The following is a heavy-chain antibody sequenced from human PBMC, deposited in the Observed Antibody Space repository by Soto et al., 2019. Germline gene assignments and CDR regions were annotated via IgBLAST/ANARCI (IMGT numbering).Heavy chain of an antibody. CDR2: ISAHNGNT. V-gene: IGHV1-18*01. D-gene: IGHD1-1*01. Sequence: QVHLVQSGAEVKKPGASVKVSCKASGYTFTRYAITWVRQAPGQGLEWMGWISAHNGNTDYAQKLQGRVIVTRDTSTSTAYTELRSLRSDDTAVYYRARGRYGDYWGQGVLVTVSS. CDR1: GYTFTRYA. J-gene: IGHJ4*02. CDR3: ARGRYGDY.